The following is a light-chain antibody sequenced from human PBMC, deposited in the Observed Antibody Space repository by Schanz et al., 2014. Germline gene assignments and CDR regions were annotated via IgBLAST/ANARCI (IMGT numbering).Light chain of an antibody. J-gene: IGKJ2*01. CDR1: ESITNW. Sequence: DIQMTQSPSTLSASVGDRVTITCRASESITNWLAWYQQKPGKPPKFLIYDVSSLESGVPSRFSGSGFGTEFTLTISSLQPDDFATYFCQQYKKGYTFGQGTKLEIK. CDR2: DVS. V-gene: IGKV1-5*01. CDR3: QQYKKGYT.